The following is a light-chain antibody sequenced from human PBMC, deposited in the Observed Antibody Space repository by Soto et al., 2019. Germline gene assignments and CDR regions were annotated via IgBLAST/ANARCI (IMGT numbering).Light chain of an antibody. Sequence: QSVLTQPPSVSGAPGQRVTISCTGSSSNIGAGYDVHWYQQLPGTAPKLLIYGNSNRPSGVPDRFSGSKSGTSASLAITGLQAEDEADDYCQSYDSSLSGLVVFVGGTKLTVL. CDR2: GNS. V-gene: IGLV1-40*01. CDR3: QSYDSSLSGLVV. J-gene: IGLJ2*01. CDR1: SSNIGAGYD.